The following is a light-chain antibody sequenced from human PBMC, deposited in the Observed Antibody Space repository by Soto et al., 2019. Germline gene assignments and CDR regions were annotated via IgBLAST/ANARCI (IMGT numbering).Light chain of an antibody. V-gene: IGLV2-14*01. CDR2: EVS. J-gene: IGLJ2*01. CDR3: SSYTSSSTLV. CDR1: SSDVGGYNY. Sequence: QSALTQPASVSGSPGQSITISCTGTSSDVGGYNYVSWYQQHPGKAPKLMIYEVSKRPSGVSNRFSGSKSGNTASLTISGLQAEDEDDYYCSSYTSSSTLVFGGGTKVTVL.